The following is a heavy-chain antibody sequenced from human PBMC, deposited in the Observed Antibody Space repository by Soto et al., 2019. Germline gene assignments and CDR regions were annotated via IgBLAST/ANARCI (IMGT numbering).Heavy chain of an antibody. CDR2: ISGSGGST. Sequence: WGSLELSCASSGVTVSRYAVIWVRQAPRKGMEWVSAISGSGGSTYYADSVKGRFTISRDNSKNTLYLQMNSLRAEDTAVYYCAKDLQWLVPRDAFDIWGQGTMVTVSS. CDR1: GVTVSRYA. V-gene: IGHV3-23*01. J-gene: IGHJ3*02. D-gene: IGHD6-19*01. CDR3: AKDLQWLVPRDAFDI.